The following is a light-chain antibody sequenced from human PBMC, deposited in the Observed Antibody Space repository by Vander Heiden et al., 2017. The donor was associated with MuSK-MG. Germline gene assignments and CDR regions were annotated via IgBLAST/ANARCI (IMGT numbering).Light chain of an antibody. CDR3: LQHNSFPWT. Sequence: DIQMIPSPSSLSASVGDRVTTTCRASQGIRNYLSWFQQKPGKAPKLLIYDTSNLHSGVPSTFSGSGAGTEFTLTISSLEPEDVATYYCLQHNSFPWTFGQGTKVEIK. V-gene: IGKV1-17*01. J-gene: IGKJ1*01. CDR2: DTS. CDR1: QGIRNY.